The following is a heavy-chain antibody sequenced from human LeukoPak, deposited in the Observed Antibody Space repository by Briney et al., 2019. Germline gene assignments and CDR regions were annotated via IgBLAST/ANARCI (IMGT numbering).Heavy chain of an antibody. CDR3: AKDTRDDHHSDY. Sequence: QPGGSLRLSCAVSGFTFSAYGMHWVRQAPGKGLEWVAIISYDGINKYYPDSVKGRFTISRDNSKNTLYLQMNSLRAEDTAVYYCAKDTRDDHHSDYRGQGTLVTVSS. D-gene: IGHD1-14*01. J-gene: IGHJ4*02. V-gene: IGHV3-30*18. CDR2: ISYDGINK. CDR1: GFTFSAYG.